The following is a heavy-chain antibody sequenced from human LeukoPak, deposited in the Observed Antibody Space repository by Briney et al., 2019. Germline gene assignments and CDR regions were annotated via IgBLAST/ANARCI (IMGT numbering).Heavy chain of an antibody. CDR1: EYTFTGYY. Sequence: ASVKVFYKASEYTFTGYYVHWVRQAPGQGFERMGWINPNSGGTNYAQKFQGRVTMTRDTSISTAYMELSRLRSDDTAVYYCARDSEQWLVTDWFDPWGQGTLVTVSS. D-gene: IGHD6-19*01. CDR3: ARDSEQWLVTDWFDP. J-gene: IGHJ5*02. CDR2: INPNSGGT. V-gene: IGHV1-2*02.